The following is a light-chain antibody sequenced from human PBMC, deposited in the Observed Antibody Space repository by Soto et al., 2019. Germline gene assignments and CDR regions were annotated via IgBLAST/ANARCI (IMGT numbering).Light chain of an antibody. CDR3: QSYDSSLSGSV. CDR1: SSNIGAGYD. Sequence: QSALTQPPSVSGAPGQRVTISCTGSSSNIGAGYDVHWYQQLPGTAPKLLIYGNSNRPSGVPDRFSGSKSGTSASLAITGLQAEDEADYYCQSYDSSLSGSVFXTGTKVTV. J-gene: IGLJ1*01. V-gene: IGLV1-40*01. CDR2: GNS.